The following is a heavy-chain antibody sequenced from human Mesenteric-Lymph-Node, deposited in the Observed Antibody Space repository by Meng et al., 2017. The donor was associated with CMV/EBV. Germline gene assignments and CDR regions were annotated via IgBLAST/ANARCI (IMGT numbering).Heavy chain of an antibody. D-gene: IGHD5-24*01. CDR3: ARDPSRANGYNSYYYYGMDV. J-gene: IGHJ6*02. Sequence: GESLKISCAASGFTFGSYSMNWVRQAPGKGLEWVSSFTSSSYIYYADSVKGRFTISRDNAKNSLYLQMNSLRAEDTAVYYCARDPSRANGYNSYYYYGMDVWGQGTTVTVSS. V-gene: IGHV3-21*01. CDR2: FTSSSYI. CDR1: GFTFGSYS.